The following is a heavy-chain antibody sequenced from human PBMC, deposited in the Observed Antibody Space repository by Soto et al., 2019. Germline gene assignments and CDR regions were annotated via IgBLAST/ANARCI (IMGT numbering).Heavy chain of an antibody. V-gene: IGHV3-30*19. CDR2: TSYDGSDK. CDR3: ARWGTTGGLDV. D-gene: IGHD3-16*01. Sequence: QVQLVESGGGVVQPGPSLRVSCVGSGFTFRSYVIHWVGQAPGKGLEWVALTSYDGSDKYYGDSVRGRFTISRDNSRNTVDLQMDSLRLEDTALYYCARWGTTGGLDVWGQGTLVSVSS. J-gene: IGHJ1*01. CDR1: GFTFRSYV.